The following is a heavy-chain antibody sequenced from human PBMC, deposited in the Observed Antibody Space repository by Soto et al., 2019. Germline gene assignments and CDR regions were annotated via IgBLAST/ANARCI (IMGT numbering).Heavy chain of an antibody. CDR2: IWYDGSNK. CDR3: VIASQSGLRGNPISGDV. CDR1: GFTFSTYG. V-gene: IGHV3-33*01. Sequence: GGSLRLSCAASGFTFSTYGMRWVRQAPGKGLEWVAVIWYDGSNKYYGDSVKGRFTISRDNSKNTLYLQMNSLRAEDTAVYHSVIASQSGLRGNPISGDVWGKGTT. D-gene: IGHD1-26*01. J-gene: IGHJ6*03.